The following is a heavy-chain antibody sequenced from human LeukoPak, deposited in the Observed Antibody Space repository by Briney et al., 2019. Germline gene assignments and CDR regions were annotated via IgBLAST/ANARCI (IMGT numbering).Heavy chain of an antibody. Sequence: GGSLRLSCAASGFTFSSYTMHWVRQAPGKGLEWVTVISYDGNIKYYVDSVKGRFTISRDNSKNTLYLQMNSLRAEDTAVYYCARELYSYGFDYWGQGTLVTVSS. CDR3: ARELYSYGFDY. CDR2: ISYDGNIK. J-gene: IGHJ4*02. D-gene: IGHD5-18*01. V-gene: IGHV3-30*14. CDR1: GFTFSSYT.